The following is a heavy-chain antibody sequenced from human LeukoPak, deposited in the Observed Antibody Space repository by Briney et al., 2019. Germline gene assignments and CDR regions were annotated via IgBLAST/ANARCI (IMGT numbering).Heavy chain of an antibody. D-gene: IGHD3-10*01. V-gene: IGHV3-7*01. J-gene: IGHJ4*02. CDR1: GFTFSNYW. CDR2: IKQDGSDK. CDR3: ARDDLGHYGSGSTDS. Sequence: GGSLRLSCAASGFTFSNYWMSWVRQAPGKGLEWVANIKQDGSDKYYVDSVKGRFTISRDNARNSLYLQMDSLRAEDAAVYYCARDDLGHYGSGSTDSWGQGTLVTVSS.